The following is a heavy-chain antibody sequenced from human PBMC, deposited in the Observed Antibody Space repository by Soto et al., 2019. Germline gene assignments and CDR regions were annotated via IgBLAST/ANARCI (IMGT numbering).Heavy chain of an antibody. CDR2: IIPIFGTA. D-gene: IGHD3-22*01. J-gene: IGHJ4*02. Sequence: QVQLVQSEAEVRKPGSSVKVSGKASGGTFSSYAISWVRQAPGQGLEWMGGIIPIFGTANYAQKFQGRVTITADESTSTAYMELSSLRSEDTAVYYCARSRQSYDSSGYYPFDYWGQGTLVTVSS. CDR3: ARSRQSYDSSGYYPFDY. CDR1: GGTFSSYA. V-gene: IGHV1-69*12.